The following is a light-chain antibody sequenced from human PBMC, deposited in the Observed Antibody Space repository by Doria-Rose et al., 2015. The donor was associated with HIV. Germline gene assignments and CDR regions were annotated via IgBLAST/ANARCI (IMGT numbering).Light chain of an antibody. CDR3: QHFDKYFSWT. CDR1: QSISNW. Sequence: DIQVTQSPSTLSASVGDRVTITCRASQSISNWLAWYQQKPGQAPKLLIYKASTLQSGVPSRFGGSGSGTEFTLTINSLQPDDFATYYCQHFDKYFSWTFGHGTKVDIK. V-gene: IGKV1-5*03. CDR2: KAS. J-gene: IGKJ1*01.